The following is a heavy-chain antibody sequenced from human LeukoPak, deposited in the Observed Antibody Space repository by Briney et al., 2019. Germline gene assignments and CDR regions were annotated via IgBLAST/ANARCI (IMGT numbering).Heavy chain of an antibody. CDR1: GGSFSGYY. CDR3: ARLVAYRREYYGMDV. CDR2: INHSGST. V-gene: IGHV4-34*01. Sequence: PSETLSLTCVVYGGSFSGYYWSWIRQPPGKGLEWIGEINHSGSTNYNPSLKSRVTISVDTSKNQFSLKLSSVTAADTAVYYCARLVAYRREYYGMDVWGQGTTGTVSS. D-gene: IGHD1-26*01. J-gene: IGHJ6*02.